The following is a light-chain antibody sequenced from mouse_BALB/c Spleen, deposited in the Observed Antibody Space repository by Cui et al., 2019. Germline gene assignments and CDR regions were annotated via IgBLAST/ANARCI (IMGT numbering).Light chain of an antibody. CDR1: QSLLNSRTRKNF. CDR3: KQSYNLRT. Sequence: DNVVVQSPPSLLALSGAKVTMSCKSSQSLLNSRTRKNFLAWYQQKPGQSPKLLIYGASTRESGVPDRFTGSGSGTDFTLTSSSVQAEDLAVYYCKQSYNLRTFGGGTKLEIK. J-gene: IGKJ1*01. V-gene: IGKV8-21*01. CDR2: GAS.